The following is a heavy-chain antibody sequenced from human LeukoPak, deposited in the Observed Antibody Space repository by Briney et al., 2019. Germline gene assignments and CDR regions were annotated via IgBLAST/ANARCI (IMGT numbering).Heavy chain of an antibody. D-gene: IGHD3-22*01. V-gene: IGHV3-66*01. J-gene: IGHJ4*02. CDR3: ASPPHYDSSGSRSYYFDY. CDR2: IYSGGST. Sequence: GGSLRLSCAASGFTVSSNYMNWVRQAPGKGLEWVSVIYSGGSTYYADSVKGRLTISRDNSKNTLYLQMNSLRAEDTAVYYCASPPHYDSSGSRSYYFDYWGQGTLVTVSS. CDR1: GFTVSSNY.